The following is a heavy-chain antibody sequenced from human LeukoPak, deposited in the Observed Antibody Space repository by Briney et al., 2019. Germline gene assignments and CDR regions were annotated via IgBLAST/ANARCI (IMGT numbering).Heavy chain of an antibody. V-gene: IGHV1-2*06. D-gene: IGHD3-16*01. CDR2: INPNSGGT. J-gene: IGHJ4*02. CDR3: ARDPGGHWGFDY. CDR1: GYTFTGYY. Sequence: ASVKVSCKASGYTFTGYYMHWVRQAPGQGLEWMGRINPNSGGTNYAQKFHDRITMTTDTSTSTAYMELRSLRSDDTAVYYCARDPGGHWGFDYWGQGTLVTVSS.